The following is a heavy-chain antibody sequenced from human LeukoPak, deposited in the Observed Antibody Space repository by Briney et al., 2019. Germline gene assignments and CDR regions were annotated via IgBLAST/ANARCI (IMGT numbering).Heavy chain of an antibody. V-gene: IGHV3-7*01. CDR3: ATMDGTGYVGY. Sequence: PGRSLRLSCAASGFTLSSYGMHWVRQAPGKGLEWVANIKQDGSLTHYVDSVKGRFTISRDNAKNSLFFLMDSLGVEDTAVYYCATMDGTGYVGYWGQGTLVTVSS. CDR2: IKQDGSLT. CDR1: GFTLSSYG. D-gene: IGHD2-8*02. J-gene: IGHJ4*02.